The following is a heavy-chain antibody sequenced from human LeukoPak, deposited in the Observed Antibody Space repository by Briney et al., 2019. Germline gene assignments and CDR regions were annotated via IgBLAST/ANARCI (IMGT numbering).Heavy chain of an antibody. Sequence: PSETLSLTCAVYGGSFSGYYWSWIRQPQGKGLEWIGEINHSGSTNYNPSLKSRVTISVDTSKNQFSLKLSSVTAADTAVYYCARASSSSDYYYGMDVWGQGTTVTVSS. D-gene: IGHD2-2*01. CDR2: INHSGST. V-gene: IGHV4-34*01. J-gene: IGHJ6*02. CDR3: ARASSSSDYYYGMDV. CDR1: GGSFSGYY.